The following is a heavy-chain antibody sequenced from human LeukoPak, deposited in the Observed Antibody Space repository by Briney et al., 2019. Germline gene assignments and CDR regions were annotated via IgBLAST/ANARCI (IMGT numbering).Heavy chain of an antibody. CDR1: GGFFSGYY. J-gene: IGHJ4*02. Sequence: SETLSLTCAVYGGFFSGYYWSWIRQPPGKGLEWIGEINHSGSTNYNPSLKSRVTISVDTSKNQFSLKLSSVTAADTAVYYCARGLIAARRPFDYWGQGTLVTVSS. CDR2: INHSGST. V-gene: IGHV4-34*01. CDR3: ARGLIAARRPFDY. D-gene: IGHD6-6*01.